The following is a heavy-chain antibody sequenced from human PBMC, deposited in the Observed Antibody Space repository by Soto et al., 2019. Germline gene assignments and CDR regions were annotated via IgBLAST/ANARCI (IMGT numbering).Heavy chain of an antibody. CDR3: ARGGAVPGGYCSSTSCPGPKYSYYHGMAV. CDR2: IIPIFGTA. V-gene: IGHV1-69*06. J-gene: IGHJ6*04. D-gene: IGHD2-2*01. CDR1: GGTFSSYA. Sequence: GASVKVACKASGGTFSSYAISWVRQAPGQGLEWMGGIIPIFGTANYAQKFQGRVTITADKSTSTAYMELTSLRSEDPAVYYCARGGAVPGGYCSSTSCPGPKYSYYHGMAVWGKGTTVTVSS.